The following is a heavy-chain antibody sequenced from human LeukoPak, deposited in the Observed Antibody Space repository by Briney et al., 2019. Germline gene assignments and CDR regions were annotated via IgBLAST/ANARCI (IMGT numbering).Heavy chain of an antibody. CDR1: AASVSSNNSA. CDR3: AREGDSGYLFRY. CDR2: TYYRSKWYH. D-gene: IGHD5-12*01. Sequence: SQTLSLTCAFSAASVSSNNSAWSWIRQSPSRGLEWLGSTYYRSKWYHDFAPSVKSRITINPNTSKHQFPLQLNSVPHEDTAVYYCAREGDSGYLFRYWGQGTLVTVSS. J-gene: IGHJ4*02. V-gene: IGHV6-1*01.